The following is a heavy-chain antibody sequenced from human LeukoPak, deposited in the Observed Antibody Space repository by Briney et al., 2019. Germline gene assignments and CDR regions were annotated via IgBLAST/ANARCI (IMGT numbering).Heavy chain of an antibody. CDR3: ARVNYLGYCSSTSCYPNFDY. Sequence: SQTLSLTCTVSGGSISSGGYYWSWIRQHPGKGLEWIGYIYYSGSTNYNPSLKSRVTISVDKSKNQFSLKLSSVTAADTAVYYCARVNYLGYCSSTSCYPNFDYWGQGTLVTVSS. V-gene: IGHV4-31*03. CDR2: IYYSGST. J-gene: IGHJ4*02. CDR1: GGSISSGGYY. D-gene: IGHD2-2*01.